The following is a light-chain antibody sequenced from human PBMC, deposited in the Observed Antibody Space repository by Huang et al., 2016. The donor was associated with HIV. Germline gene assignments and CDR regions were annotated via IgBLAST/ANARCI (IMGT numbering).Light chain of an antibody. V-gene: IGKV3-15*01. CDR3: QQYNNWPPWT. J-gene: IGKJ1*01. Sequence: EIVMTQSPATLSVSPGERATLSCRASQSVSTNLAWYQQKPGQAPRRLLYGAFIRATGIPARFSGSGSGTEFTLTISSLQSEDFAVYYCQQYNNWPPWTFGQGTKVEIK. CDR2: GAF. CDR1: QSVSTN.